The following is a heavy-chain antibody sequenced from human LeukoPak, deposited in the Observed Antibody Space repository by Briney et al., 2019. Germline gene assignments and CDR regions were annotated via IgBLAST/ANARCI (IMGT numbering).Heavy chain of an antibody. Sequence: SETLSLTCTVSGGSISSYYWSWIRKPPGKGLEWNGYIYYSGGTNYNPSLNSRVTISVDTSKNQFSLKLSSVTAADTAVYYCARVGNYDFWSGSYYYYYYMDVWGKGTTVTVSS. J-gene: IGHJ6*03. V-gene: IGHV4-59*01. CDR2: IYYSGGT. CDR3: ARVGNYDFWSGSYYYYYYMDV. CDR1: GGSISSYY. D-gene: IGHD3-3*01.